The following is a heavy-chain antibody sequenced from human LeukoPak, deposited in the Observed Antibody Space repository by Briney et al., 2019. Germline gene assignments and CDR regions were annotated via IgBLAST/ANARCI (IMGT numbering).Heavy chain of an antibody. CDR3: ARLGGLPFDY. CDR1: GGSISSSSYY. D-gene: IGHD4-11*01. Sequence: SETLSLTCTVSGGSISSSSYYWGWIRQPPGKGLEWIGSIYYSGRTYYNPSLKSRVTISVDTSKNQFSLKLSSVTAADTAVYYCARLGGLPFDYWGQGTLVTVSS. J-gene: IGHJ4*02. V-gene: IGHV4-39*01. CDR2: IYYSGRT.